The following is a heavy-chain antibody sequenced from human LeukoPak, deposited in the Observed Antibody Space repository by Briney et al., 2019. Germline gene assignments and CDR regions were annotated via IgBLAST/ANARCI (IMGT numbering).Heavy chain of an antibody. V-gene: IGHV1-2*02. CDR2: INPNSGGT. Sequence: ASVKVSCKASGYTFTGYYMHWVRQAPGQGLGWMGWINPNSGGTNYAQKVQGRVTMTRDTSISTAYMELSRLRSDDTAVYYCARDLAFGEMVTNRGAFDIWGQGTTVTVSS. CDR3: ARDLAFGEMVTNRGAFDI. J-gene: IGHJ3*02. D-gene: IGHD5-24*01. CDR1: GYTFTGYY.